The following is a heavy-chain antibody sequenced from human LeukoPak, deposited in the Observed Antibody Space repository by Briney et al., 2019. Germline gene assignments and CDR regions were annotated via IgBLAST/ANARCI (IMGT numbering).Heavy chain of an antibody. V-gene: IGHV3-11*01. Sequence: GGSLRLSCAASGFIFSDYYMSWIRQAPGKGLEWVSYISSSGSTMYYTDSVKGRFTISRDNAKDSLYLQMNSLRAEDTAVYYCARDSGAMADYWGQGTLVTVSS. CDR1: GFIFSDYY. D-gene: IGHD1-26*01. CDR2: ISSSGSTM. J-gene: IGHJ4*02. CDR3: ARDSGAMADY.